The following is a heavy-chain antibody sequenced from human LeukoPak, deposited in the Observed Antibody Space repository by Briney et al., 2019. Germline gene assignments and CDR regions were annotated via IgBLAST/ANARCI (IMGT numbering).Heavy chain of an antibody. D-gene: IGHD4-23*01. CDR2: IYYSGST. CDR1: GGSISSYY. Sequence: SETLSLTCTVSGGSISSYYWSWIRQPPGKGLEWIGYIYYSGSTSYNPSLKSRVTISVDTSKNQFSLKLSSVTAADTAVYYCARHNSGGYLGPWGQGTLVTVSS. CDR3: ARHNSGGYLGP. V-gene: IGHV4-59*08. J-gene: IGHJ5*02.